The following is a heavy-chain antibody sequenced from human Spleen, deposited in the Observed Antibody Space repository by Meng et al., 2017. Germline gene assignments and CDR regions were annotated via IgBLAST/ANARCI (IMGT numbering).Heavy chain of an antibody. CDR3: VRNEGYSFGA. J-gene: IGHJ5*02. Sequence: QGWRRGSGPRLGKPSGSPSLTLAVSGGSISSTYWCNWVRQPPGKGLEWIGKIYHSESTHYNPSLKSRVTISLDKSNNQISLNVNSVTAADTAVYYCVRNEGYSFGAWGQGTLVTVSS. CDR2: IYHSEST. D-gene: IGHD2-21*01. CDR1: GGSISSTYW. V-gene: IGHV4-4*02.